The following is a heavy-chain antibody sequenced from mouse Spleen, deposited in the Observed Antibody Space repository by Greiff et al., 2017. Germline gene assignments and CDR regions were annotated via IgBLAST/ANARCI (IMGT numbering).Heavy chain of an antibody. Sequence: EVQRVESGGGLVQPGGSLKLSCAASGFDFSRYWMSWVRQAPGKGLEWIGEINPDSSTINYTPSLKDKFIISRDNAKNTLYLQMSKVRSEDTALYYCARRGFYYGYPWFAYWGQGTLVTVSA. CDR3: ARRGFYYGYPWFAY. V-gene: IGHV4-1*02. CDR2: INPDSSTI. J-gene: IGHJ3*01. CDR1: GFDFSRYW. D-gene: IGHD2-2*01.